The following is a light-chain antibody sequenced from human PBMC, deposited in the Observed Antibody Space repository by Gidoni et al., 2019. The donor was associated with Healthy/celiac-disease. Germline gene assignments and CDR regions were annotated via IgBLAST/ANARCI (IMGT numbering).Light chain of an antibody. CDR3: QSYDSSLIYVV. J-gene: IGLJ2*01. CDR1: SSNIGAGYD. CDR2: GNS. V-gene: IGLV1-40*01. Sequence: QSVLTQPPSVSGAPGQRVTISCTGSSSNIGAGYDVHWYQQLPGTAPKLLIYGNSKRPSGVPDRFSGSKSGTSASLAITGLQAEDEADYYCQSYDSSLIYVVFGGGTKLTVL.